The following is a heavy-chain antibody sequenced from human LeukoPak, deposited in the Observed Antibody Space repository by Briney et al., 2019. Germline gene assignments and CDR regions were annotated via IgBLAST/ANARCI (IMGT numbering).Heavy chain of an antibody. CDR3: ARSVYASGTYTVDP. D-gene: IGHD3-10*01. J-gene: IGHJ5*02. V-gene: IGHV1-2*02. CDR2: INPKSDGT. Sequence: ASVKVSCKASGYTFTDYYMHWVRQAPGQGPEWMGWINPKSDGTSYAQKFQGRVTLTRDTSITTAYMELSRLGSDDTAVYYCARSVYASGTYTVDPWGQGTLVTVS. CDR1: GYTFTDYY.